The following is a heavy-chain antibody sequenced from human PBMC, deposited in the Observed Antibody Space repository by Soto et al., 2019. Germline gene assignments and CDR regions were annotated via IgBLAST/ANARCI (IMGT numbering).Heavy chain of an antibody. J-gene: IGHJ4*02. D-gene: IGHD3-22*01. CDR3: ARGWGYDSTDYYYAY. Sequence: QVQLVQSGAEVRKPGSSVRVSCKASGGSFNRHTISWVRQAPGQGLEWMGGIIPIFGTANHAQKCQGRVTFIADESTSTVYMELSSLRSDDTAIYYCARGWGYDSTDYYYAYWGQGTLVIVSS. V-gene: IGHV1-69*01. CDR2: IIPIFGTA. CDR1: GGSFNRHT.